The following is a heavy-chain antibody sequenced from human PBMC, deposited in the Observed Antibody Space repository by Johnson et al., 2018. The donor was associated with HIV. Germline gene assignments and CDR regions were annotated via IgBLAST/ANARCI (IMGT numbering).Heavy chain of an antibody. CDR2: ISYDGSNK. CDR3: AREGNWNYVLAFDI. Sequence: VQLVESGGGVVQPGRSLRLSCATSGFTFSIYGMHWVRQAPGKGLEWVAVISYDGSNKYYADAVKGRFTISRDNAKNSLYVQMSSLRAEDTAVYYCAREGNWNYVLAFDIWGQGTMVTVSS. D-gene: IGHD1-7*01. CDR1: GFTFSIYG. V-gene: IGHV3-33*05. J-gene: IGHJ3*02.